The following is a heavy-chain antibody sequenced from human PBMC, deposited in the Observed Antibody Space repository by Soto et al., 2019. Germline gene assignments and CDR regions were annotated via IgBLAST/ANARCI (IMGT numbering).Heavy chain of an antibody. V-gene: IGHV4-34*01. Sequence: SETLSLTCAVYGGSFSGYYWSWIRQPPGKGLEWIGEINHSGSTNYNPSLKSRVTISVDTSKNQFSLKLSSVTAADTAVHYCARGGYSSSWYVDWFDTWGQGTLVTVSS. CDR2: INHSGST. CDR3: ARGGYSSSWYVDWFDT. J-gene: IGHJ5*02. D-gene: IGHD6-13*01. CDR1: GGSFSGYY.